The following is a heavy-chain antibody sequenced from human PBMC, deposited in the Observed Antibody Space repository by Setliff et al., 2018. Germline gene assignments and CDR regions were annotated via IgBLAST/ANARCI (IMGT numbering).Heavy chain of an antibody. J-gene: IGHJ4*02. V-gene: IGHV5-51*01. Sequence: EWMGIIYPDDSDTRYSPSFQGQVTMSVDKAISTAYLQWSSLKASDTAIYYCAIIDDAIMDLDYWGQGTLVTVAS. D-gene: IGHD3-16*01. CDR2: IYPDDSDT. CDR3: AIIDDAIMDLDY.